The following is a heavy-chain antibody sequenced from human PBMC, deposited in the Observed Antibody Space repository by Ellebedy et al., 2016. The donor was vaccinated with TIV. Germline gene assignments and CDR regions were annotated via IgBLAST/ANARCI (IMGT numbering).Heavy chain of an antibody. CDR1: GFSFRSYW. CDR2: IYQDGSEQ. D-gene: IGHD4-17*01. Sequence: PGGSLRLSCVASGFSFRSYWMSWVRQAPGKGLEWVANIYQDGSEQYYVDSVKGRFTISRDNAKNSMFLQMNSLRAEDTGMYYCARRGSYGDYSVQVNSWFDLWGQGTLVTVS. CDR3: ARRGSYGDYSVQVNSWFDL. J-gene: IGHJ5*02. V-gene: IGHV3-7*01.